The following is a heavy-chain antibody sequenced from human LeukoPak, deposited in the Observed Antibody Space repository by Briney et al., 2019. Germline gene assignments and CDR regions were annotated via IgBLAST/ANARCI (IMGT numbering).Heavy chain of an antibody. CDR3: ARHTGSTGAFDI. Sequence: HGESLKISCKGSGYSFTGYWIGWVRQMPGKGLEWMGMIYPADSDSRNSPSFQGQVTISADKSINTAYLQWSSLKASDTAMYYCARHTGSTGAFDIWGQGTMVTVSS. D-gene: IGHD1-1*01. V-gene: IGHV5-51*01. CDR1: GYSFTGYW. J-gene: IGHJ3*02. CDR2: IYPADSDS.